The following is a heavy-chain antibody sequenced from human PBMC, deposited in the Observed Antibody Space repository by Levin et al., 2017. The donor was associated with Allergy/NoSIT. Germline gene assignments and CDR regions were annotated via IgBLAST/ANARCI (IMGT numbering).Heavy chain of an antibody. CDR1: GYTFTGYY. CDR3: ARGKRYYGSGSYGYFDY. CDR2: INPNSGGT. J-gene: IGHJ4*02. D-gene: IGHD3-10*01. V-gene: IGHV1-2*02. Sequence: GASVKVSCKASGYTFTGYYMHWVRQAPGQGLEWMGWINPNSGGTNYAQKFQGRVTMTRDTSISTAYMELSRLRSDDTAVYYCARGKRYYGSGSYGYFDYWGQGTLVTVSS.